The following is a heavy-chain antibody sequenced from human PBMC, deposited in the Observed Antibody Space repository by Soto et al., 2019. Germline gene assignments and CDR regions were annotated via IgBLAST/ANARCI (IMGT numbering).Heavy chain of an antibody. D-gene: IGHD1-26*01. V-gene: IGHV3-23*01. CDR2: IDHAGVNT. J-gene: IGHJ4*02. Sequence: EVQLWESGGDFIQPGGSLRVSCAASGFTFTNYAMSWVRQAPGKGLEWVSTIDHAGVNTHYADSVKGRFTISRDNSKGTLYLQMNSLRAEDTAIYYCATAVGPIMFEYWGQGALITVSS. CDR3: ATAVGPIMFEY. CDR1: GFTFTNYA.